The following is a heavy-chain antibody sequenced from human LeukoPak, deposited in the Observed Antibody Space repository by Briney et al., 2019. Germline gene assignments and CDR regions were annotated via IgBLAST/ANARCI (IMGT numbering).Heavy chain of an antibody. CDR2: IHYSGST. J-gene: IGHJ6*03. CDR3: ARDLAGTMVRGVIMERIYYMDV. Sequence: SETLSLTCTVSGGSISSYYWSWIRQPPGKGLEWIGYIHYSGSTNYNIYLKSRVTISVDTSKNQFSLQLSSVTTADTAVYYCARDLAGTMVRGVIMERIYYMDVWGKGTPVTISS. CDR1: GGSISSYY. V-gene: IGHV4-59*01. D-gene: IGHD3-10*01.